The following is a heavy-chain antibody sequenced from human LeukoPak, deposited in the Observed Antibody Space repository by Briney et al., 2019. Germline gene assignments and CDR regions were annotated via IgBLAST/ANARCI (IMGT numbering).Heavy chain of an antibody. CDR2: VYHSGNT. D-gene: IGHD6-19*01. V-gene: IGHV4-59*08. CDR1: GGSISSHF. Sequence: PSETLSLTCTVSGGSISSHFWSWIRQPPGKGLEWIGYVYHSGNTFYNPSLQSRVTISIDSSKNQFSLTLTSVTAADTALYFCASTVVAGSIYYFDYWGQGTLVAVSS. J-gene: IGHJ4*02. CDR3: ASTVVAGSIYYFDY.